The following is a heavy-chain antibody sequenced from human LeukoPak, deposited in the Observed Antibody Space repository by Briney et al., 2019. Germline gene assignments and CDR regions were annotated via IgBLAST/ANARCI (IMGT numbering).Heavy chain of an antibody. Sequence: GESLKISCQGSGYSFTSYWIGWVRQMPGKGLEWMGIIYAGDSDTRYSPSFRGQVTISVDKSISTAYLQWSSLQASDTAMYYCARAIGTSQFYFYYGMDVWGQGTTVTVSS. CDR3: ARAIGTSQFYFYYGMDV. V-gene: IGHV5-51*01. J-gene: IGHJ6*02. CDR2: IYAGDSDT. D-gene: IGHD2-2*01. CDR1: GYSFTSYW.